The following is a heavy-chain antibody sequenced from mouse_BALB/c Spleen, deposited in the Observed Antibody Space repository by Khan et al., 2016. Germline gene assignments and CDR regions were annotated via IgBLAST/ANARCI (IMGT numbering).Heavy chain of an antibody. Sequence: VQLQQSGAELVKPGASVKLSCTASGFNIKDTYMHWVKQRPEQGLEWIGRIDPANGNTKYDPTFQGKATITADTSSNTAYLQLSSLTSEDTAVYYCARGDGNYNFFAYWGQGTLVTVSA. CDR1: GFNIKDTY. CDR3: ARGDGNYNFFAY. CDR2: IDPANGNT. V-gene: IGHV14-3*02. J-gene: IGHJ3*01. D-gene: IGHD2-1*01.